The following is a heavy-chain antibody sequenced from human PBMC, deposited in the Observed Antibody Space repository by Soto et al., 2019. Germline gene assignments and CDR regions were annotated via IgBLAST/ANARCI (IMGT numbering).Heavy chain of an antibody. CDR3: AKDLTYSTSWGWFDP. D-gene: IGHD6-13*01. CDR1: GFTFSNYA. CDR2: ITGSTGTT. J-gene: IGHJ5*02. V-gene: IGHV3-23*01. Sequence: GGSLRLSCAASGFTFSNYAMSWVRQAPGKGLEWVSGITGSTGTTYSADSVKGRFTISRDNSKNTLYLQMNSLRAEDTAVYYCAKDLTYSTSWGWFDPWGQGTLVTVSS.